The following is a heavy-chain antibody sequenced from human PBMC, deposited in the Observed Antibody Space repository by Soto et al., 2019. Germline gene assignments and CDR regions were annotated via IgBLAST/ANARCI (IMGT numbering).Heavy chain of an antibody. CDR3: AKGPNIVVVVAAYSYFDY. J-gene: IGHJ4*02. Sequence: GGTLGLSCAAPGSTFSSYTFHWVRQAPGKGLEWVSCITGSGDLTHYAESVKGRFTISRDNSKNTLYLQMNSLRAEDTAVYYCAKGPNIVVVVAAYSYFDYWGQGTLVTVSS. CDR2: ITGSGDLT. D-gene: IGHD2-15*01. V-gene: IGHV3-23*01. CDR1: GSTFSSYT.